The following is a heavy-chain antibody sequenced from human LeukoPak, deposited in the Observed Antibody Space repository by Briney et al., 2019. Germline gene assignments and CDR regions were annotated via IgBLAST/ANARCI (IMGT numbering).Heavy chain of an antibody. J-gene: IGHJ3*02. CDR1: GFTFSSCW. Sequence: PGGSLRLSCAASGFTFSSCWMHWVRQAPGKGLVWVSRINSDGSGTTYADSVKSRFTISRDNAKNTLYLQMSSLRVEDTAVYYCANGYTSTYYNALDIRGQGTMVTVSS. CDR3: ANGYTSTYYNALDI. D-gene: IGHD3-16*01. V-gene: IGHV3-74*01. CDR2: INSDGSGT.